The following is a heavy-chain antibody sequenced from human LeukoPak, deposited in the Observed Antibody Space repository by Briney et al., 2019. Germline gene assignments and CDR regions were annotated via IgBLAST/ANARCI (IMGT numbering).Heavy chain of an antibody. D-gene: IGHD5-12*01. V-gene: IGHV3-9*01. Sequence: GGSLRLSCAASGFTFDDYAMHWVRQAPGKGLEWVSGISWNSGSIGYADSVKGRFTISRDNAKNSLYLQMNSLRAEDTALYYCAEDRGVATLDYWGQGTLVTVSS. CDR1: GFTFDDYA. CDR2: ISWNSGSI. CDR3: AEDRGVATLDY. J-gene: IGHJ4*02.